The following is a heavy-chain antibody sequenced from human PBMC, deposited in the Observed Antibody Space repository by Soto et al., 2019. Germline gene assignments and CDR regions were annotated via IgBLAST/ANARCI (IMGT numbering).Heavy chain of an antibody. J-gene: IGHJ4*02. D-gene: IGHD1-26*01. CDR3: AKLGMGATLSKETPDY. CDR2: ISGSGGST. CDR1: GFTFSSYA. Sequence: GGSLRLSCAASGFTFSSYAMSWVRQAPGKGLEWVSAISGSGGSTYYADSVKGRFTISRDNSKNTLYLQMNSLRAEDTAVYYCAKLGMGATLSKETPDYWGQGNLVTVSS. V-gene: IGHV3-23*01.